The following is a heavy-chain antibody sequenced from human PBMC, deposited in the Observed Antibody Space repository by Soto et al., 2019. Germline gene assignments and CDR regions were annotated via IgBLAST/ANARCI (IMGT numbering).Heavy chain of an antibody. CDR2: IYYSGST. V-gene: IGHV4-31*03. CDR3: ARGVREYDFWSGYFHDYYYYGMDV. J-gene: IGHJ6*02. D-gene: IGHD3-3*01. Sequence: SETLSLTCTVPCGSISSGGYYWSWIRQHPGKGLEWIGYIYYSGSTYYNPSLKSRVTISVDTSKNQFSLKLSSVTAADTAVYYCARGVREYDFWSGYFHDYYYYGMDVWGQGTTVTVSS. CDR1: CGSISSGGYY.